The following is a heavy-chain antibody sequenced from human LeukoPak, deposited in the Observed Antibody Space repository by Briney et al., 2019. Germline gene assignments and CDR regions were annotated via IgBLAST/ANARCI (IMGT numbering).Heavy chain of an antibody. V-gene: IGHV3-7*01. CDR3: ARVGKNGWDFDH. Sequence: GGSLRLSCAASGFRFNTYWMSWVRQAPGKGLEWVANIKQDGNEKYYADSVKGRFTISRDNTKISLYLQMYSLRAEDTAVYYCARVGKNGWDFDHWGQGTLVTVSS. J-gene: IGHJ4*02. D-gene: IGHD6-19*01. CDR1: GFRFNTYW. CDR2: IKQDGNEK.